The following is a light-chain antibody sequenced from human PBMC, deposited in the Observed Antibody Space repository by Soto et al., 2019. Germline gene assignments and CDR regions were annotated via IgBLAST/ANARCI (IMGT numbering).Light chain of an antibody. CDR3: PQRSDWPLS. V-gene: IGKV3-11*01. CDR1: QSVSGY. Sequence: IVLSLSTPAVSLTQDETATLSFRASQSVSGYLAWYQQKPGQAPRLLIYDASNRATGIPARFSGSGSGTDFTLTISSLEPEDFAVYYCPQRSDWPLSSCGGTNVAIK. CDR2: DAS. J-gene: IGKJ4*01.